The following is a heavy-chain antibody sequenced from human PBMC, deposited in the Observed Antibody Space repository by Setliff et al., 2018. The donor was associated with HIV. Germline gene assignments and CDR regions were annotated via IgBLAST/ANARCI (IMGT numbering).Heavy chain of an antibody. CDR1: SGSVSRSDYY. CDR2: IYWSGLT. CDR3: ARMYSGYDWSPAGARTRYFDY. D-gene: IGHD5-12*01. V-gene: IGHV4-39*01. Sequence: SETLSLTCTVSSGSVSRSDYYWGWIRQTPGKGLEWIGSIYWSGLTFYNPSLKSRVTIAVDTPKNQLSLRLNSVTAADTAVYYCARMYSGYDWSPAGARTRYFDYWGQGTLVTVSS. J-gene: IGHJ4*02.